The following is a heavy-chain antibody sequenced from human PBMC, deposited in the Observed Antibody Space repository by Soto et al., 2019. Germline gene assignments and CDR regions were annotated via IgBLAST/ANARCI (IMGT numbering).Heavy chain of an antibody. CDR1: GGSFSGYY. J-gene: IGHJ6*02. CDR2: INHSGST. D-gene: IGHD2-2*01. CDR3: ARGFSRINCSSTRCYVGDV. V-gene: IGHV4-34*01. Sequence: SETLSLTCAVYGGSFSGYYWSWIRQPPGKGLEWIGEINHSGSTNYNPSLKSRVTISVDTSKNQFSLKLRSVTAADTAVYYCARGFSRINCSSTRCYVGDVWGQGTTVPVYS.